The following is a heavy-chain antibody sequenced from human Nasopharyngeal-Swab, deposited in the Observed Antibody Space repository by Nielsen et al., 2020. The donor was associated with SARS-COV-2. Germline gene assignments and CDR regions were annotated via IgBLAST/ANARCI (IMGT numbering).Heavy chain of an antibody. CDR3: ARDLVSSWRAIGNWYFDL. CDR1: GLSVSSNY. J-gene: IGHJ2*01. V-gene: IGHV3-21*01. Sequence: GESLKISCAASGLSVSSNYMSWVRQAPGKGLEWVSSISGTSTYIYYADSVKGRFTVSRDNARNSLYLQMNSLRGDDTAVYYCARDLVSSWRAIGNWYFDLWGRGTLVTVSS. CDR2: ISGTSTYI. D-gene: IGHD6-13*01.